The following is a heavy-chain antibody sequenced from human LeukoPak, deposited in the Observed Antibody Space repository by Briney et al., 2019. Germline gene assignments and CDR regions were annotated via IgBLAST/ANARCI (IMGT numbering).Heavy chain of an antibody. J-gene: IGHJ6*03. CDR2: ISGSGGST. Sequence: SGGSLRLSCAASGFTFSSYAMSWVRQAPGKGLEWVSAISGSGGSTYYADSVKGRFTISRDNSKNTLYLQMNSLRAEDTAVYYCAKGALCSSTSCSYYYYYYMDVWGKGTTVTVSS. CDR3: AKGALCSSTSCSYYYYYYMDV. D-gene: IGHD2-2*01. CDR1: GFTFSSYA. V-gene: IGHV3-23*01.